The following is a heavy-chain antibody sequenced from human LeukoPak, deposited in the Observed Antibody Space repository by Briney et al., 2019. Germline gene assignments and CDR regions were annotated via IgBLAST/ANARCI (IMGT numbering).Heavy chain of an antibody. V-gene: IGHV1-69*05. D-gene: IGHD6-19*01. CDR1: GGTFSSYA. CDR3: TRTANIAVARYSSGHFDY. CDR2: IIPIFGTA. J-gene: IGHJ4*02. Sequence: SVKVSCKASGGTFSSYAISWVRQAPGQGLEWMGGIIPIFGTANYAQKFQGRVTITTDESTSTAYMELSSLRSEDTAVYYCTRTANIAVARYSSGHFDYWGQGTLVTVSS.